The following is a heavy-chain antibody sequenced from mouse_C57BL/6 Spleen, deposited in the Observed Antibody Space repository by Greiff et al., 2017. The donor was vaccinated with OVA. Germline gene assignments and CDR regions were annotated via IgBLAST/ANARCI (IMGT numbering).Heavy chain of an antibody. V-gene: IGHV10-1*01. J-gene: IGHJ1*03. CDR3: VRGYGSRNWYFDV. Sequence: VQLKQSGGGLVQPKGSLKLSCAASGFSFNTYAMNWVRQAPGKGLEWVARIRSKSNNYATYYADSVKDRFTISRDDSESMLYLQMNNLKTEDTAMYYCVRGYGSRNWYFDVWGTGTTVTVSS. CDR1: GFSFNTYA. D-gene: IGHD1-1*01. CDR2: IRSKSNNYAT.